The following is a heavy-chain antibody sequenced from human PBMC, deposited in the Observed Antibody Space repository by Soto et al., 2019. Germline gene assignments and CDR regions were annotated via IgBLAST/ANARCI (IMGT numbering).Heavy chain of an antibody. CDR2: ISAYNGKI. CDR1: GYTFTNYG. V-gene: IGHV1-18*01. CDR3: ASSYCGGNCYSNFPLDYYYYCMDV. J-gene: IGHJ6*02. Sequence: QVQLVQSGAEVKKPGASVKVSCKASGYTFTNYGIIWVRQAPGQGLEWMGWISAYNGKINYAQKLQGRVSMTTDTSTSKAYMELRSLRSDDTVMYYCASSYCGGNCYSNFPLDYYYYCMDVWGQGTTVTVSS. D-gene: IGHD2-21*02.